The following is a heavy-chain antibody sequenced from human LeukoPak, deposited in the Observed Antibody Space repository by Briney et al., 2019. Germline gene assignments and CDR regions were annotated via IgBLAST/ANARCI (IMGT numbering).Heavy chain of an antibody. D-gene: IGHD4-17*01. V-gene: IGHV4-4*09. CDR1: GDSIGSYY. Sequence: SETLSLTCTVSGDSIGSYYWTWIRQPPRKGLERIGYVYSSGRTNYNPSLKSRVTISVDRSKNQFSLKLSSVTAADTAVYYCASALSDYGDYSSYYYIDVWGKGATVTVSS. CDR3: ASALSDYGDYSSYYYIDV. CDR2: VYSSGRT. J-gene: IGHJ6*03.